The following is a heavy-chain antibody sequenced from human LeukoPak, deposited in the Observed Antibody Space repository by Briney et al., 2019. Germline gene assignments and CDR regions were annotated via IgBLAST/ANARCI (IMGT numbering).Heavy chain of an antibody. D-gene: IGHD3-10*01. CDR2: ISWDGYST. CDR3: AKSRGGPTMVRGVTSATDVYGMDV. CDR1: GFTFDDYA. Sequence: GGALRLSCAATGFTFDDYAMHWVRQAPGKGLEWVSLISWDGYSTYYADAVKGRFTISRENSKNSLYLQMNSLRTEDTALYYCAKSRGGPTMVRGVTSATDVYGMDVWGQGTTVTVSS. J-gene: IGHJ6*02. V-gene: IGHV3-43*02.